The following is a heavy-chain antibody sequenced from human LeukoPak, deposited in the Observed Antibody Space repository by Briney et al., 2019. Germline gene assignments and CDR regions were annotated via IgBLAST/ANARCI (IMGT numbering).Heavy chain of an antibody. CDR3: ARDGYRIAVAGTTSGS. CDR1: GFTFSSYS. J-gene: IGHJ5*02. CDR2: ISSSSSTI. V-gene: IGHV3-48*01. D-gene: IGHD6-19*01. Sequence: PGGSLRLSCAASGFTFSSYSMNWVRQAPGKGLEWVSYISSSSSTIYYADSVKGRFTISRDNAKNSLYLQMNSLRAEDTAVYYCARDGYRIAVAGTTSGSWGQGTLVTVSS.